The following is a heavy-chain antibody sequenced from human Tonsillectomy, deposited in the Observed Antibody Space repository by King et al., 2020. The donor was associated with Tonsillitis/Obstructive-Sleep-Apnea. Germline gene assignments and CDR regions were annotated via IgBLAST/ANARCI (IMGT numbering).Heavy chain of an antibody. V-gene: IGHV5-10-1*03. CDR3: ARHRGAVFSPDYW. CDR2: IDPSDSYT. D-gene: IGHD2-8*02. J-gene: IGHJ4*02. CDR1: GYSFTSYW. Sequence: VQLVQSGAEVKKPGESLRISCTVSGYSFTSYWINWVRQMPGKGLEWMGKIDPSDSYTNYSPSFQGHVTISADKSISTAYLQWSSLKASDTAIYYCARHRGAVFSPDYWGGQGTLVTVSS.